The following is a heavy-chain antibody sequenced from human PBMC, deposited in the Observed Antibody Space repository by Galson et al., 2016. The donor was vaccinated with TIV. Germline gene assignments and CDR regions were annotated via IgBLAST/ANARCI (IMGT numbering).Heavy chain of an antibody. D-gene: IGHD3-10*01. CDR3: ARSYYYGSGSGVDY. J-gene: IGHJ4*02. V-gene: IGHV1-2*02. CDR2: TNANTGGT. Sequence: SVKVSCKASGYSFTGYFIHWVRQAPGQGLEWMGWTNANTGGTISAQKFQGRLTMTRDTPISTAYMELTRLTSDDTAVYYCARSYYYGSGSGVDYWGQGTLVTVSS. CDR1: GYSFTGYF.